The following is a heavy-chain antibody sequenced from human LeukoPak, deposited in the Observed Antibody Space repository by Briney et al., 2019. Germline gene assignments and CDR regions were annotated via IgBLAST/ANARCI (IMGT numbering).Heavy chain of an antibody. D-gene: IGHD3-10*01. Sequence: SETLSLTCTVSGGSISSGGYYWSWIRQHPGKGLEWIGYIYYSGSTYYNPSLKSRVTISVDTSKNQFSLKLRSVTAADTAVYYCARVQEWFGQLLYRIFDYWGQGTLVTVSS. CDR1: GGSISSGGYY. J-gene: IGHJ4*02. CDR2: IYYSGST. CDR3: ARVQEWFGQLLYRIFDY. V-gene: IGHV4-31*03.